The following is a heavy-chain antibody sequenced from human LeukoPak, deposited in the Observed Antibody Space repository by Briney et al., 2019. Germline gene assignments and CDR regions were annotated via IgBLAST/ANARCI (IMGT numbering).Heavy chain of an antibody. D-gene: IGHD1-26*01. CDR2: IYYSEST. CDR1: GGSISSDTYY. Sequence: SETLSLTCTVSGGSISSDTYYWGWIRQPPGKGLEWIGSIYYSESTYYNPSLKSRVTISVDTSKNQFSLQLNSVTPEDTAVYYCARAQAYSGRIFDFWGQGTLATVSS. V-gene: IGHV4-39*07. CDR3: ARAQAYSGRIFDF. J-gene: IGHJ4*02.